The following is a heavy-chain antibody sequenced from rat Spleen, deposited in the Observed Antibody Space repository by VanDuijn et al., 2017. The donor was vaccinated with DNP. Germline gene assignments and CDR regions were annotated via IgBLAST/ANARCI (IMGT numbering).Heavy chain of an antibody. D-gene: IGHD3-5*01. J-gene: IGHJ2*01. Sequence: VQLVESGGGLVQPGRSLKLSCVASGFSFSDYNMAWVRQAPTKGLEWIATISSGGDIDYNSVLKSRLSISRDTSKSQVFLKMNSLQTEDTAMYFCARSLFYWGQGVMVTVSS. CDR1: GFSFSDYN. CDR3: ARSLFY. V-gene: IGHV2S12*01. CDR2: ISSGGDI.